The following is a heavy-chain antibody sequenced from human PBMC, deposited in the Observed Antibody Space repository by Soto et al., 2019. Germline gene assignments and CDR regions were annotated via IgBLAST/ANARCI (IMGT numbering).Heavy chain of an antibody. J-gene: IGHJ4*02. Sequence: ASVKVSCKASGYTFTGYYMHWVRQAPGQGLEWMGWINPNSGGTNYAQKFQGRVTMTRDTSISTAYMELSRLRSDDTAVYYCARDMDYGSGSYYNPPGYWGQGTLVTVS. CDR2: INPNSGGT. D-gene: IGHD3-10*01. CDR3: ARDMDYGSGSYYNPPGY. V-gene: IGHV1-2*02. CDR1: GYTFTGYY.